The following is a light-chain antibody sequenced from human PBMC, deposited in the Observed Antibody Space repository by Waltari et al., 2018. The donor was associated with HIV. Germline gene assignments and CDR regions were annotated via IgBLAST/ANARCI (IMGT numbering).Light chain of an antibody. J-gene: IGLJ1*01. CDR2: EVS. V-gene: IGLV2-8*01. CDR1: SSDVGGYKY. Sequence: QSALTQPPSASGSPGQSVNISCTGTSSDVGGYKYVSWYQQHPGKAPKLLLSEVSKRPSGVPVRVSGSKSGSQATLTAVGLPAEDEADYYCSSYAGRNNYVFGTGTKVTVL. CDR3: SSYAGRNNYV.